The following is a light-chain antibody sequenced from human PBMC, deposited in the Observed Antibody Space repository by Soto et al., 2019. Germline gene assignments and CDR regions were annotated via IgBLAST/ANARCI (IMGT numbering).Light chain of an antibody. Sequence: QSVLTQPPSAAGTPGQRVTISCSGSSSNIGRNTVNWYQQLPGTAPKVLIYSNNQRPSGVPDRLSGSKSGTSASLAISGLQSEDEADYYCAAWDDSLNAEVFGGGTKVTVL. V-gene: IGLV1-44*01. CDR2: SNN. CDR3: AAWDDSLNAEV. J-gene: IGLJ2*01. CDR1: SSNIGRNT.